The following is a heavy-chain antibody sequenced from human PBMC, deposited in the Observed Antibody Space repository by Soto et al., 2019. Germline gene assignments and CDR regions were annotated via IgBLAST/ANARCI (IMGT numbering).Heavy chain of an antibody. J-gene: IGHJ4*02. CDR2: IKPGGGST. CDR1: GYTFTSYY. CDR3: AREPPYYYDSSGYLFIY. Sequence: QVQLVQSGAEVKKPGDSVKVSCKASGYTFTSYYMHWVRQAPGQGLEWMGIIKPGGGSTSYAQKFQGRVTMTRDTSTSTVYMELSSLRSEDTAVYFCAREPPYYYDSSGYLFIYWGQGTLVTVSS. V-gene: IGHV1-46*01. D-gene: IGHD3-22*01.